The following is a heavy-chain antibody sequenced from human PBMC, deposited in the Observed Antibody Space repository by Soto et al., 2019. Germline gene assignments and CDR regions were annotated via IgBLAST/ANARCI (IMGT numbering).Heavy chain of an antibody. V-gene: IGHV3-23*01. D-gene: IGHD1-26*01. J-gene: IGHJ4*02. CDR2: ISGSGDST. Sequence: EVQVLESGGGLVHPGGSLRLSCAASGFTFSSYAMRWVRQAPGKGLEWVSAISGSGDSTYYADSVKGRFTTSRDNSKNTLYLQMNSLRAEDTAVYYCARRGSGSYYDYWGQGTLVTVSS. CDR1: GFTFSSYA. CDR3: ARRGSGSYYDY.